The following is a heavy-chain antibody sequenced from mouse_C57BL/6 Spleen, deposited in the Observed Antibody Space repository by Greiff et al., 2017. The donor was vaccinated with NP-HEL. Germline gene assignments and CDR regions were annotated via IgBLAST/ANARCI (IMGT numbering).Heavy chain of an antibody. CDR2: IYPGSGNT. CDR1: GYTFTDYY. V-gene: IGHV1-76*01. CDR3: ARNDYYFDY. Sequence: LVESGAELVRPGASVKLSCKASGYTFTDYYINWVKQRPGQGLEWIARIYPGSGNTYYNEKFKGKATLTAEKSSSTAYMQLSSLTSEDSAVYFCARNDYYFDYWGQGTTLTVSS. D-gene: IGHD2-4*01. J-gene: IGHJ2*01.